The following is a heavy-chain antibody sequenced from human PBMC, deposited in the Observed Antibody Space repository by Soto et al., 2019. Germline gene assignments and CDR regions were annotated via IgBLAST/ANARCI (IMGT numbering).Heavy chain of an antibody. Sequence: GGSLRLSCAGSQFTFSNYWMNWARQAPVKGLEWVANINQDGSEKYYVDSVKGRFTISRDIAKNSLFLQMNSLRADDAAVYYCARASPGMDVWGQGTTVTVSS. CDR1: QFTFSNYW. CDR2: INQDGSEK. J-gene: IGHJ6*02. CDR3: ARASPGMDV. V-gene: IGHV3-7*01.